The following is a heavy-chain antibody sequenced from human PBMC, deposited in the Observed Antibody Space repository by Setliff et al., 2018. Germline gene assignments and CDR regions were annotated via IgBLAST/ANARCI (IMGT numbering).Heavy chain of an antibody. J-gene: IGHJ4*02. V-gene: IGHV3-74*01. CDR1: GFTFSSYW. D-gene: IGHD6-19*01. CDR3: GRGGGDSGWVGR. Sequence: GGSLRLSCAASGFTFSSYWMHWVSQVPGKGLVWVSRINNDGSSGDYADSVKGRFTISRDNAKNTLYLQMNSLRADDTAVYYCGRGGGDSGWVGRWGQGSLVTVSS. CDR2: INNDGSSG.